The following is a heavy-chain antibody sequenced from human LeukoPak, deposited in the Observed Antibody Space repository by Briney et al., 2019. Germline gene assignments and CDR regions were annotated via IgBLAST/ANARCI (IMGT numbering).Heavy chain of an antibody. V-gene: IGHV4-34*01. Sequence: SETLSLTCAVYGGSFSGYYWSWIRQPPGKGLEWIGEINHSGNTNYNPSLKSRVTISVDTSKNQFSLKLSSVTAADTAVYYCAASSTGSGYPYRSYYFDYWGQGTLVTVSS. CDR2: INHSGNT. J-gene: IGHJ4*02. CDR3: AASSTGSGYPYRSYYFDY. CDR1: GGSFSGYY. D-gene: IGHD5-12*01.